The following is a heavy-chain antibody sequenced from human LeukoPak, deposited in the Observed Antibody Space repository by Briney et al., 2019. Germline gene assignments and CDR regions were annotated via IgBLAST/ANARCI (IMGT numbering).Heavy chain of an antibody. CDR2: IYYSGGT. J-gene: IGHJ4*02. D-gene: IGHD6-13*01. CDR1: GGSISSSSYY. Sequence: PSETLSLTCTVSGGSISSSSYYWGWIRQPPGKGLEWIGSIYYSGGTYYNPSLKSRVTISVDTSKNQFSLKLSSVTAADTAVYYCASGIAEDYFDYWGQGTLVTVSS. V-gene: IGHV4-39*01. CDR3: ASGIAEDYFDY.